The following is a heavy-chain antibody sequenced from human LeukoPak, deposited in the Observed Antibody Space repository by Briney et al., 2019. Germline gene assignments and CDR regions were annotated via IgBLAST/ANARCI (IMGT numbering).Heavy chain of an antibody. Sequence: GGSLRLSCAASGFIFSDYSMSWIRQAPGKGLEWVSYISTHSTYTHYADSVRGRFTISRDNAKNSLYLQMNSLRAEDTAVYYCASPTAHDAFDIWGQGTMVTVSS. J-gene: IGHJ3*02. CDR3: ASPTAHDAFDI. CDR1: GFIFSDYS. D-gene: IGHD2-21*02. CDR2: ISTHSTYT. V-gene: IGHV3-11*03.